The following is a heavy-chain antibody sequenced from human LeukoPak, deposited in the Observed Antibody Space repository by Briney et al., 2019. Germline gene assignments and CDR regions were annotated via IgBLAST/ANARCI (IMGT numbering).Heavy chain of an antibody. CDR2: IYHSGST. Sequence: PSETLSLTCAVSGGSISSGGYSWSWIRQPPGKGLEWIGYIYHSGSTYYNPSLKSRVTISVDRSKNQFSLKPSSVTAADTAVYYCARYGDYVHDAFDIWGQGTMVTVSS. V-gene: IGHV4-30-2*01. CDR1: GGSISSGGYS. J-gene: IGHJ3*02. D-gene: IGHD4-17*01. CDR3: ARYGDYVHDAFDI.